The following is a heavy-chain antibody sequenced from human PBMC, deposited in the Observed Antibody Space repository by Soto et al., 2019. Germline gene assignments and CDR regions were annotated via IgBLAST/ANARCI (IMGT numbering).Heavy chain of an antibody. CDR3: AREPAYCGGDCYPFC. D-gene: IGHD2-21*02. J-gene: IGHJ4*02. V-gene: IGHV3-21*01. Sequence: EVQLVESGGGLVKPGGSLRLSCAASGFTFSSYSMNWVRQAPGKGLEWGSSISSSSSYIYYADSVKGRFTISGDNAKNSLYLQLNSLRAEDTAVYYCAREPAYCGGDCYPFCWGQGTLVTVS. CDR1: GFTFSSYS. CDR2: ISSSSSYI.